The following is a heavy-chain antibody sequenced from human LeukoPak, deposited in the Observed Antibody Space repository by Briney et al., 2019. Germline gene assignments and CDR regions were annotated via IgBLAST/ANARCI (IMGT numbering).Heavy chain of an antibody. CDR1: GFTFSNYG. V-gene: IGHV3-7*03. Sequence: PGGSLRLSCAGAGFTFSNYGMHWVRQAPGKGLEWVANIKVDGSEKYYVDSVKGRFTISRDNTKNSLYLQMNSLRAEDTAVYYCARAYSSPNWFDPWGQGTLVTVSS. J-gene: IGHJ5*02. CDR2: IKVDGSEK. D-gene: IGHD6-13*01. CDR3: ARAYSSPNWFDP.